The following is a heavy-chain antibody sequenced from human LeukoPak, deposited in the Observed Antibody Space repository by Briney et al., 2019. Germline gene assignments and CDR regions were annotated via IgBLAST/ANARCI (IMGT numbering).Heavy chain of an antibody. Sequence: ASVTVSCTASGYTFTSYGINWVRQAPGQGLEWLGWLSGYTGHTNYVQKIQGRVTMTTDTSTNTAYMELRSLRSDDTAVYYCARGPGIAVAGVFDYWGQGSLVTVSS. CDR3: ARGPGIAVAGVFDY. CDR2: LSGYTGHT. CDR1: GYTFTSYG. D-gene: IGHD6-19*01. V-gene: IGHV1-18*04. J-gene: IGHJ4*02.